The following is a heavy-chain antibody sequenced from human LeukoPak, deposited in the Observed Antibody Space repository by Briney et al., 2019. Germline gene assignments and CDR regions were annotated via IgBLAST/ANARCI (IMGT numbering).Heavy chain of an antibody. CDR2: ISTSSTTI. J-gene: IGHJ2*01. CDR3: TRDAGYGDAARWYFDL. V-gene: IGHV3-48*02. Sequence: PGGSLRLSCAASGFTFSTYSMNWVRQAPGKGLEWISHISTSSTTIYYADSVKGRFTISRDNAKNSLYLQMSSLGDEDTAIYYCTRDAGYGDAARWYFDLWGRGTLVTVSS. D-gene: IGHD4-17*01. CDR1: GFTFSTYS.